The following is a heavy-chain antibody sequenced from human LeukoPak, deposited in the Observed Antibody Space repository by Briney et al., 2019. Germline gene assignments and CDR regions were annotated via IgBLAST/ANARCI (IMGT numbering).Heavy chain of an antibody. V-gene: IGHV1-69*06. J-gene: IGHJ4*02. Sequence: SVKVSCKASGGTFSSYAISWVRQAPGQGLEWMGGIIPIFGTANYAQKFQGRVTITADKSTSTAYMELSSLRSDDTAVYYCARGGTSGWRTPNDDYWGQGTLVTVSS. D-gene: IGHD6-19*01. CDR1: GGTFSSYA. CDR2: IIPIFGTA. CDR3: ARGGTSGWRTPNDDY.